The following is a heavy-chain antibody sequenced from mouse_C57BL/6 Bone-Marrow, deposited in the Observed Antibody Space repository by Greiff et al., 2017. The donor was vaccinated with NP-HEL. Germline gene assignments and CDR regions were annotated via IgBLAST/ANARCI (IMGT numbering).Heavy chain of an antibody. CDR3: ARGSLYSNYPY. V-gene: IGHV5-4*03. CDR1: GFTFSSYA. CDR2: ISDGGSYT. D-gene: IGHD2-5*01. J-gene: IGHJ3*01. Sequence: EVKLVESGGGLVKPGGSLKLSCAASGFTFSSYAMSWVRQTPEKRLEWVATISDGGSYTYYPDNVKGRFTISRDNAKNNLYLQMGHLKSEDTAMYYCARGSLYSNYPYWGQGTLVTVSA.